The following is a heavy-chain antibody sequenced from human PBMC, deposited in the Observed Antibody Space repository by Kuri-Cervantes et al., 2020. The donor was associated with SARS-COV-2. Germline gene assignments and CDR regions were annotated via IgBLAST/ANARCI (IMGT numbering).Heavy chain of an antibody. CDR3: ARSHGSGSYYNYRLSLDY. J-gene: IGHJ4*02. D-gene: IGHD3-10*01. CDR2: IYYSGST. CDR1: GGSISSYY. V-gene: IGHV4-59*12. Sequence: SETLSLTCTVSGGSISSYYWSWIRQPPGKGLEWIGYIYYSGSTNYNPSLKSRVTISVDTSKNQFSLKLSSVTAADTAVYYCARSHGSGSYYNYRLSLDYWGQGTLVTVSS.